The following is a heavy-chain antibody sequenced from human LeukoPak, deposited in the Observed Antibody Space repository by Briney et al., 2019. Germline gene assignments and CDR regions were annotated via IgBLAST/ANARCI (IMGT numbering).Heavy chain of an antibody. D-gene: IGHD3-22*01. V-gene: IGHV3-49*03. CDR1: GFTFSSYA. CDR3: TRDRDDYYDSSGYYYVPGY. J-gene: IGHJ4*02. CDR2: IRSKAYGGTT. Sequence: GGSLRLSCAASGFTFSSYAMSWFRQAPGKGLEWVGFIRSKAYGGTTEYAASVKGRFTISRDDSKSIAYLQMNSLKTEDTAVYYCTRDRDDYYDSSGYYYVPGYWGQGTLVTVSS.